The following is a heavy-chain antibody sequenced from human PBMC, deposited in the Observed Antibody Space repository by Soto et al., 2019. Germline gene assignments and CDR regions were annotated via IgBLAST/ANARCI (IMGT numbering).Heavy chain of an antibody. CDR1: GGSISSSSYY. J-gene: IGHJ4*02. CDR2: IYYSGST. D-gene: IGHD3-22*01. V-gene: IGHV4-39*01. Sequence: PSETLSLTCTVSGGSISSSSYYWGWIRQPPGKGLEWIGSIYYSGSTYYNPSLKSRVTISVDTSKNQFSLKLSSVTAADTAVYYCARLRPYYDSSGYIFDYWGQGTLVTVSS. CDR3: ARLRPYYDSSGYIFDY.